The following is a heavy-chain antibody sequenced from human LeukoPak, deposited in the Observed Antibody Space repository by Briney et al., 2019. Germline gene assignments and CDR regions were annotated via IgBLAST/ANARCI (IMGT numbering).Heavy chain of an antibody. Sequence: SETLSLTCTVSGGSISSGGYYWSWIRQHPGKGLEWIGYIYYSGSTYYNPSLKSRVTISVDTSKNQFSLKLSSVTAADTAVYYCARHGGHYYGSGSHGYFDLWGRGTLVTVSS. CDR2: IYYSGST. CDR3: ARHGGHYYGSGSHGYFDL. J-gene: IGHJ2*01. CDR1: GGSISSGGYY. V-gene: IGHV4-31*03. D-gene: IGHD3-10*01.